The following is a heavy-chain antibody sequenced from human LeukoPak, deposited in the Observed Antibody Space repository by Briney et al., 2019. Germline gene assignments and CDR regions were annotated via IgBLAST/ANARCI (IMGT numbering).Heavy chain of an antibody. D-gene: IGHD5-18*01. V-gene: IGHV3-48*01. CDR2: ISSSSSTI. J-gene: IGHJ4*02. Sequence: GGSLRLSCAASGFTFSSYSMNWVRQAPGKGLEWVSYISSSSSTIYYADSVKGRFTISRDNAKNSLYLQMNSLRAEDTAVYYCARDSYGSLTDYWGQGTLVTASS. CDR3: ARDSYGSLTDY. CDR1: GFTFSSYS.